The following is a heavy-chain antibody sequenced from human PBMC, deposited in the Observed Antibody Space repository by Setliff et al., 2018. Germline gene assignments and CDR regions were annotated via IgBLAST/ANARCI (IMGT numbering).Heavy chain of an antibody. CDR3: AREYYYARSRNFDY. CDR2: IYYSGST. J-gene: IGHJ4*02. D-gene: IGHD3-22*01. Sequence: KPSETLSLTCTVSGGSFTTYYWSWIRQSPGKGLEWIGYIYYSGSTNYNPSLKSRVSIPVDTSKNKFSLRLTSVTAADTAVYYCAREYYYARSRNFDYWGQGTLVTVSS. V-gene: IGHV4-59*01. CDR1: GGSFTTYY.